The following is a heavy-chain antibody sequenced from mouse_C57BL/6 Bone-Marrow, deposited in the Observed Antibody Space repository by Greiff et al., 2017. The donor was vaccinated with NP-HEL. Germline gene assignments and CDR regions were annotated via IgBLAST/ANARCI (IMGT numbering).Heavy chain of an antibody. CDR1: SYTFTSYS. V-gene: IGHV1-4*01. CDR3: ARCPPYSNYRYFDV. D-gene: IGHD2-5*01. Sequence: QVQLQQSGAELARPGASVKMSCKASSYTFTSYSMHWVKQRPGQGLEWIGYINPSSGYTKYNQKFKDKATLTADKSSSTAYMQLSSLTSEDSAVYYCARCPPYSNYRYFDVWGTGTTVTVSS. CDR2: INPSSGYT. J-gene: IGHJ1*03.